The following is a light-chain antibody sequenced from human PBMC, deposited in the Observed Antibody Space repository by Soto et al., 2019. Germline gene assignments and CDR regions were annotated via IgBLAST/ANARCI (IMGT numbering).Light chain of an antibody. V-gene: IGKV3-11*01. Sequence: EIVLTQSPAPLSLSPGEIATLSCRASQSVSSSLAWYQQKPGQAPRLLIYDASNRATGIPARFSGSGSGTDFLLTISSLEPEEVAVCYCHLRSNRPGTFGQGTKLEIK. CDR2: DAS. CDR3: HLRSNRPGT. J-gene: IGKJ2*01. CDR1: QSVSSS.